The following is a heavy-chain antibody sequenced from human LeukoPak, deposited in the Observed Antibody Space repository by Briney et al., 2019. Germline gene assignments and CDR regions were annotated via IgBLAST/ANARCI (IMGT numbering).Heavy chain of an antibody. Sequence: SETLSLTCTVSGGSISSSSYYWGWIRQPPGKGLEWIGSIYYSGSTYYNPSLKSRVTISVDTSKNQFSLKLSSMTAADTAVYYCARVDGPLRYGDYEPQFDYWGQGTLVTVSS. D-gene: IGHD4-17*01. CDR3: ARVDGPLRYGDYEPQFDY. CDR1: GGSISSSSYY. V-gene: IGHV4-39*07. CDR2: IYYSGST. J-gene: IGHJ4*02.